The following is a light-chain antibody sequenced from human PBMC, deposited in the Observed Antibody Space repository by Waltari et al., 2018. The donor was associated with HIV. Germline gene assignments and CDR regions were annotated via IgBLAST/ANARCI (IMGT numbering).Light chain of an antibody. Sequence: QSLRTQRPAVSGAPGQRVTISCTGRSSNIWPANDVHGYQQRPGTAPKLLICGNNDQPSGVPDRFSDSKAVTSASLAITGLQAEDEADYYCQSYDSSLSGLVFGGGTKLTVL. CDR3: QSYDSSLSGLV. CDR1: SSNIWPAND. J-gene: IGLJ3*02. V-gene: IGLV1-40*01. CDR2: GNN.